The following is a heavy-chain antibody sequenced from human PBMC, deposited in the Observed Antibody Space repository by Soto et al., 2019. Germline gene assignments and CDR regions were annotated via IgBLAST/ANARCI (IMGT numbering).Heavy chain of an antibody. CDR3: ARGAYCSGGSCYGGDLYYFDY. CDR1: GFTFSSYD. Sequence: GGSLRLSCAASGFTFSSYDMHWVRQATGKGLEWVSAIGTAGDTYYPGSVKGRFTISRENAKNSLYLQMNSLRAGDTAVYYCARGAYCSGGSCYGGDLYYFDYWGQGTLVTVSS. V-gene: IGHV3-13*01. J-gene: IGHJ4*02. D-gene: IGHD2-15*01. CDR2: IGTAGDT.